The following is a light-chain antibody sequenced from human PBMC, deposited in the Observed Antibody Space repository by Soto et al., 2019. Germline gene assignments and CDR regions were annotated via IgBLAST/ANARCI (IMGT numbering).Light chain of an antibody. J-gene: IGKJ2*01. CDR3: QQFVNLPYT. CDR1: QDISNY. V-gene: IGKV1-33*01. Sequence: DIQMTQSPSSLSASVGDSVIITCQASQDISNYLNWYQQKPRKAPELLIYDASNLETGVPSRFSGSGSGTDFTITISSLEPDDFATYYCQQFVNLPYTFGQGTKLDIK. CDR2: DAS.